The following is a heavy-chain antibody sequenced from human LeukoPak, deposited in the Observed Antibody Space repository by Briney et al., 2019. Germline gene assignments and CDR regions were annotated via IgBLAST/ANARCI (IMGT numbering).Heavy chain of an antibody. CDR2: ISSTYI. V-gene: IGHV3-21*01. CDR3: ARGRRELPD. CDR1: GFTFSSYS. J-gene: IGHJ4*02. D-gene: IGHD1-26*01. Sequence: PGGSLRLSCAASGFTFSSYSMNWVRQAPGKGLEWVSCISSTYIYYADSVKGRFTISRDNAKSSLYLQMNSLRVEDTAIYYCARGRRELPDWGQGTLVTVSS.